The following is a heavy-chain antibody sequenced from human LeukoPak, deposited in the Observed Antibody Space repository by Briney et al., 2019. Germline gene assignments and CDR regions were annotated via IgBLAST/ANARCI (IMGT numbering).Heavy chain of an antibody. J-gene: IGHJ4*02. CDR3: ARPPTWELLHFDY. D-gene: IGHD1-26*01. Sequence: GGTLRLLCAASRHIFYSYAMHCAPDAWSKGLEEGTDIPYDGSNKFYAESVEKRFPISRDNSKNTLYLQMKSLRAEDTAVYYCARPPTWELLHFDYWGQGTLVTVSS. CDR2: IPYDGSNK. V-gene: IGHV3-30*04. CDR1: RHIFYSYA.